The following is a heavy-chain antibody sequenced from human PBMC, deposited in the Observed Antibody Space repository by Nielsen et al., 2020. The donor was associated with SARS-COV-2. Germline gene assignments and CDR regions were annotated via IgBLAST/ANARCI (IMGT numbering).Heavy chain of an antibody. Sequence: GGSLRLSCAASGFSFSAYAMTWVRQAPGKGLEWVSTVSGSGGTTYSADSVKGRFTISRDNHKNTVSLQLDNLRPDDTAVYFCAKDAFGDYEAECFHHWGQGTLVTVSS. CDR2: VSGSGGTT. D-gene: IGHD4-17*01. CDR1: GFSFSAYA. CDR3: AKDAFGDYEAECFHH. J-gene: IGHJ1*01. V-gene: IGHV3-23*01.